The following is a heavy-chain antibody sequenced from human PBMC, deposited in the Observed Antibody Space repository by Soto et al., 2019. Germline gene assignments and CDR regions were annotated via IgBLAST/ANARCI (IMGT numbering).Heavy chain of an antibody. J-gene: IGHJ6*02. CDR1: GGTFSSYG. CDR3: ARPTYYDFWSGYQTGHYYYGMDV. CDR2: IIPIIGTA. D-gene: IGHD3-3*01. V-gene: IGHV1-69*12. Sequence: QVQLVQSGAEVKKPGSSVKVSCKASGGTFSSYGISWVRQAPGQGLEWMGGIIPIIGTANYAQKFQGRVTITADESTSTAYMELSSLRSEDTAVYYCARPTYYDFWSGYQTGHYYYGMDVWGQGTTVTVSS.